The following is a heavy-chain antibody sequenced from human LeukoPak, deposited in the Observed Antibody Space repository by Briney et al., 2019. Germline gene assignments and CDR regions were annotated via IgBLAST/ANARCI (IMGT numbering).Heavy chain of an antibody. CDR2: IYSGGST. V-gene: IGHV3-53*01. J-gene: IGHJ4*02. CDR3: ASGTAY. D-gene: IGHD1-1*01. CDR1: GFTFSSYS. Sequence: GGSLRLSCAASGFTFSSYSMNWVRQAPGKGLEWVSVIYSGGSTYYADSVKGRFTISRDNSKNTLYLQMNSLRAEDTAVYYCASGTAYWGQGTLVTVSS.